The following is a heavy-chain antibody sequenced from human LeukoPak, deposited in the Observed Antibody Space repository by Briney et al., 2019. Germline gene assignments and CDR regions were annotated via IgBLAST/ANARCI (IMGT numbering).Heavy chain of an antibody. J-gene: IGHJ4*02. D-gene: IGHD3-3*01. Sequence: PGGSLRLSCVVSGFTVSNNYMSWVRQAPGKGLEWVSVLYGGGSTYYADSVKGRFTVSRDSSKNTVYLQMNSLRAEDTAVYYCARRGVWSGSPLVFDYWGQGTLGTVSS. V-gene: IGHV3-66*02. CDR3: ARRGVWSGSPLVFDY. CDR2: LYGGGST. CDR1: GFTVSNNY.